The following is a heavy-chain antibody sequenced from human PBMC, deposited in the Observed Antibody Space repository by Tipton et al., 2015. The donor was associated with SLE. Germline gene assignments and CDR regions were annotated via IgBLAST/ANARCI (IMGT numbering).Heavy chain of an antibody. CDR1: GASISSHY. V-gene: IGHV4-59*11. J-gene: IGHJ2*01. CDR3: ARHQPEDWYFDL. CDR2: IYYSRHT. Sequence: LRLSCNVSGASISSHYLKWIRQTPGKGLEWIGYIYYSRHTNYNPSLESRVTLSIDTSKKQLSLKLTSVTAADTAVYYCARHQPEDWYFDLWGRGTLVTVSS. D-gene: IGHD1-14*01.